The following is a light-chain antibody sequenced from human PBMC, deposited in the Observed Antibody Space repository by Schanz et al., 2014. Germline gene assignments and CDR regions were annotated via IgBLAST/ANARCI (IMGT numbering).Light chain of an antibody. CDR3: QHYNVYSGA. Sequence: EAVLTQSPATLSLSPGERATLSCRASQSVSSYLAWYQQKPGQAPRLLIYDASNRATGIPARFSGSGSGTDFTLTISSLEPEDFATYYCQHYNVYSGAFGQGTKVEIK. CDR1: QSVSSY. V-gene: IGKV3-11*01. J-gene: IGKJ1*01. CDR2: DAS.